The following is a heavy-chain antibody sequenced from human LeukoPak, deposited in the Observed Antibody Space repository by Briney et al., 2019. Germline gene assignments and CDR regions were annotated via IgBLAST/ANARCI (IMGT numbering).Heavy chain of an antibody. J-gene: IGHJ3*02. V-gene: IGHV4-59*08. CDR3: ARHGQVRGVRDAFDI. Sequence: SETLSLTCTVSGGSISYYFWSWIRQPPGKGLEWIGYIYYSETTSYNPSLKSRVTISVDASNNQFSLKLSSVTAADTAVYYCARHGQVRGVRDAFDIWGPETVVTVSS. CDR1: GGSISYYF. D-gene: IGHD3-10*01. CDR2: IYYSETT.